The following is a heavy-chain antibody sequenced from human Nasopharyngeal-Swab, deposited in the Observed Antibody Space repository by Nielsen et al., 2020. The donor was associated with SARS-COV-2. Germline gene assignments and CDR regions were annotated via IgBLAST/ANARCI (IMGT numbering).Heavy chain of an antibody. CDR2: INAGNGNT. V-gene: IGHV1-3*01. J-gene: IGHJ5*02. CDR3: ARDFWSSSSWYALELTRGIDP. Sequence: WVRQAPGQRLEWMGWINAGNGNTKYSQKFQGRVTITRDTSASTAYMELSSLRSEDTAVYYCARDFWSSSSWYALELTRGIDPWGQGTLVTVSS. D-gene: IGHD6-13*01.